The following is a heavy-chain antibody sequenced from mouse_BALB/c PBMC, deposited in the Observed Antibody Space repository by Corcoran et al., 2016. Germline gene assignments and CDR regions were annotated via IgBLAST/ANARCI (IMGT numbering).Heavy chain of an antibody. J-gene: IGHJ2*01. CDR3: GRSREGNYVVY. V-gene: IGHV14-3*02. D-gene: IGHD2-1*01. CDR2: IDPANGNT. Sequence: EVQLQQSGAELVKPGASVKLSCTASGFNIKDTYMHWVIQRPEQGLEWIGRIDPANGNTKYDPKFQGKATMTGDTSSNTVYLQLSSLTSEATAVYYCGRSREGNYVVYWGQGTTLTVSS. CDR1: GFNIKDTY.